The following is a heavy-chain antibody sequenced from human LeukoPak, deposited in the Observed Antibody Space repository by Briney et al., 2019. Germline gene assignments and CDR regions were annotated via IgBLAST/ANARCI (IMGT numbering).Heavy chain of an antibody. D-gene: IGHD2-15*01. CDR1: GYTFTSYY. CDR2: INPSGGST. V-gene: IGHV1-46*01. Sequence: GASVKVSCKASGYTFTSYYMHWVRHAPGQGLEWMGIINPSGGSTSYAQKFQGRVTMTRDTSTSTVYMELSSLRSEDTAVYYCARDGCSGGSCYSGFDYWGQGTLVTVSS. J-gene: IGHJ4*02. CDR3: ARDGCSGGSCYSGFDY.